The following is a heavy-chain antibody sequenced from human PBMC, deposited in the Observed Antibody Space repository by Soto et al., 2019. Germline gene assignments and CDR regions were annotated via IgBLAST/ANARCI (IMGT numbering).Heavy chain of an antibody. CDR3: ASRNYYDTLSNWFDP. V-gene: IGHV4-4*02. D-gene: IGHD3-22*01. J-gene: IGHJ5*02. Sequence: PSETLSLTCAVSGGSIISSNCLILLRHPPGKGLEWIGEIYHSGSTNYNPSLKSRVTISVDKSKNQFSLKLSSVTAADTAVYYCASRNYYDTLSNWFDPWGQGTLVTVSS. CDR1: GGSIISSNC. CDR2: IYHSGST.